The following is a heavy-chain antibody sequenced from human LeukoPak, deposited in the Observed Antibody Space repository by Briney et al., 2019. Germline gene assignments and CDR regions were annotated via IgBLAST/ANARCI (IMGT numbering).Heavy chain of an antibody. CDR3: ARDYYGSGSRYYYGMDV. CDR1: GYTFTGYY. CDR2: INPNSGGT. D-gene: IGHD3-10*01. Sequence: ASVKVSCTASGYTFTGYYMHWVRQAPGQGLEWMGWINPNSGGTNYAQKFQGWVTMTRDTSISTAYMELSRLRSDDTAVYYCARDYYGSGSRYYYGMDVWGQGTTVTVSS. J-gene: IGHJ6*02. V-gene: IGHV1-2*04.